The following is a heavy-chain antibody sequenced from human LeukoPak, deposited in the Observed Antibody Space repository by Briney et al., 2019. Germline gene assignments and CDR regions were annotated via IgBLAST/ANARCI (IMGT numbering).Heavy chain of an antibody. J-gene: IGHJ3*02. V-gene: IGHV3-11*04. D-gene: IGHD3-16*01. Sequence: SLCLSCAAAGFTFSDSYMSWVRQAPGKWLEWVSYISSSGSTIYYADSVKGRFTISRDNAKNSLYLQMNSLRADDTAVYYCARDQFGDAFDMWGQGTMVTVSS. CDR2: ISSSGSTI. CDR3: ARDQFGDAFDM. CDR1: GFTFSDSY.